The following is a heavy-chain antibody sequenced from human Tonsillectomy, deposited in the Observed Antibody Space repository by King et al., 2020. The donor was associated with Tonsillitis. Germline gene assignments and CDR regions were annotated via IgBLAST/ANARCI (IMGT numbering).Heavy chain of an antibody. J-gene: IGHJ3*02. CDR3: AREGRATKNHSFDM. CDR1: GTTISGYD. Sequence: VQLVESGGGVVQPGRSLRLSCELSGTTISGYDIHWVRQAPGQGLEWVALIVYNNWNELYADSVKGRFTISRDTSKNTVFLQTSSLRAEDTAVYYCAREGRATKNHSFDMWGQGTMVTVSS. V-gene: IGHV3-30*04. CDR2: IVYNNWNE. D-gene: IGHD1-14*01.